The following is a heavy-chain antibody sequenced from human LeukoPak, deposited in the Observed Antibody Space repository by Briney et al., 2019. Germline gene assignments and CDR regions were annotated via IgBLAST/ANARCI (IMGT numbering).Heavy chain of an antibody. CDR1: GFTFSSYG. D-gene: IGHD3-3*01. Sequence: GGSLRLSCAASGFTFSSYGMHWVRQAPGKGLEWVAVISYDGSNKYYADSVKGRFTISRDNSKNTLYLQMNSLRAEDTAVYYCARDLAIFGVVPYYMDVWGKGTTVTVSS. J-gene: IGHJ6*03. CDR2: ISYDGSNK. CDR3: ARDLAIFGVVPYYMDV. V-gene: IGHV3-30*19.